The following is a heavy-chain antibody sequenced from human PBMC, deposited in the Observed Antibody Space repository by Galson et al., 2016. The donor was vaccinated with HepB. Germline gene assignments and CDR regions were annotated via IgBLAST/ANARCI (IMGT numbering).Heavy chain of an antibody. D-gene: IGHD3-16*01. Sequence: SLRLSCAASGFNVDTYYLGWVRQAPGKGLEWVSVILKSGGTSVADSVRGRFSISRDNSKNTVYLQMNSLRAEDTALYYCATSSRAGGPDAFDIWGQGTMVTVSS. V-gene: IGHV3-53*01. CDR2: ILKSGGT. CDR1: GFNVDTYY. J-gene: IGHJ3*02. CDR3: ATSSRAGGPDAFDI.